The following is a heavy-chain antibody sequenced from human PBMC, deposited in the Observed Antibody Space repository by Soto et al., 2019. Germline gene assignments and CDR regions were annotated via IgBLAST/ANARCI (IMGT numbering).Heavy chain of an antibody. V-gene: IGHV4-61*01. CDR3: AREVRTVNGLYFDF. CDR1: GGSVNSGSHY. D-gene: IGHD1-1*01. J-gene: IGHJ4*02. Sequence: QVQLQESGPGLVKPSETLSLTCTVSGGSVNSGSHYWTWIRQPPGKGLEWIGYIFAAGSTNYNPYLESRVTILADTSKNQFSLMLSSVTAADTAVYYCAREVRTVNGLYFDFWGQGTLVTVSS. CDR2: IFAAGST.